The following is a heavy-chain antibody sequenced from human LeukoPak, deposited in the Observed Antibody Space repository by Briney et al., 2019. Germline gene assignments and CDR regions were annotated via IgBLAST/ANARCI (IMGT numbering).Heavy chain of an antibody. CDR2: INPNSGGT. CDR3: ARGGDSSGYYSSQGDY. D-gene: IGHD3-22*01. V-gene: IGHV1-2*02. CDR1: GYTFTGYY. Sequence: GATVKPPCKASGYTFTGYYMHWVRQAPGQGLEWMGWINPNSGGTNYAQRFHGRVTMTRDTSISTAYIELNRLRSDDTAVYYCARGGDSSGYYSSQGDYWGQGSLVTVSS. J-gene: IGHJ4*02.